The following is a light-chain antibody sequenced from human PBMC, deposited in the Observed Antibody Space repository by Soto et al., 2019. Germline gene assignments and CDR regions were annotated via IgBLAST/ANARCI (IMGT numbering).Light chain of an antibody. CDR2: GAS. J-gene: IGKJ1*01. Sequence: EIVLTQSPGTLSLSPGERATLSCRASQSVSSSYLAWYQQKPGQAPRLLIYGASSRATGISDRFSGSGSGTEFTLPISRVEAVDFAVYYWQQYGSSAWTCGQGMKVEIK. CDR3: QQYGSSAWT. V-gene: IGKV3-20*01. CDR1: QSVSSSY.